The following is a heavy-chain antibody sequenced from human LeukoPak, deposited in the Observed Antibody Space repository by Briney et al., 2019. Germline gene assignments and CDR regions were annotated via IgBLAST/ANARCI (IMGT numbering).Heavy chain of an antibody. CDR1: GYTFTGYY. CDR3: ARDISSSWIYYYYYMDV. D-gene: IGHD6-6*01. CDR2: INPNSGGT. J-gene: IGHJ6*03. Sequence: ASVKVSCKASGYTFTGYYMHWVRQAPGQGLEWMGWINPNSGGTNYAQKFQGRVTMTRDTSISTAYKELSRLRSDDTAVYYCARDISSSWIYYYYYMDVWGKGTTVTVSS. V-gene: IGHV1-2*02.